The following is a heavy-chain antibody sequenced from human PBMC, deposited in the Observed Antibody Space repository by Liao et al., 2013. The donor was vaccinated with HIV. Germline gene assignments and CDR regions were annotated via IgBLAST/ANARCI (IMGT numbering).Heavy chain of an antibody. V-gene: IGHV4-61*02. J-gene: IGHJ5*02. CDR3: ARSMLLRPNWFDP. CDR2: IYTSGST. Sequence: QVQLQESGPGLVKPSQTLSLTCTVSGGSISSGSYYWSWIRQPAGKGLEWIGRIYTSGSTNYNPSLKSRVTISIDTSKNQFSLKLSSVTAADTAVYYCARSMLLRPNWFDPWGPGNPGHRLL. CDR1: GGSISSGSYY. D-gene: IGHD2-15*01.